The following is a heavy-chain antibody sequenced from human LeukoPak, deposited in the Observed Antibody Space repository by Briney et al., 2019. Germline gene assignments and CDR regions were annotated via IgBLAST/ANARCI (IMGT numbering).Heavy chain of an antibody. CDR1: GFTFSSYG. Sequence: PGRSLRLSCAASGFTFSSYGMHWVRQAPGKGLEWVAAMSYDGSTKYYADSVKGRFTISRDNSKNTLYLQMNSLRVEDTAVYYCAKDSRDDFWSGYYDYWGQGTLVTVSS. CDR3: AKDSRDDFWSGYYDY. J-gene: IGHJ4*02. V-gene: IGHV3-30*18. D-gene: IGHD3-3*01. CDR2: MSYDGSTK.